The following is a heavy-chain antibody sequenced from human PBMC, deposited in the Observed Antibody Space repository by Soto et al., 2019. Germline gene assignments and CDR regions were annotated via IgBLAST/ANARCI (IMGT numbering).Heavy chain of an antibody. CDR2: IYYSGST. V-gene: IGHV4-61*01. Sequence: QVQLQESGPGLVKPSETLSLTCTVSGGSVSSGSYYWSWIRQPPGKGLEWIGYIYYSGSTNYNPSLKRRVTISVDTSKNQFSLKLSSVTAADTAVYYCARDLAPNDDAFDIWGQGTMVTVSS. CDR3: ARDLAPNDDAFDI. D-gene: IGHD1-1*01. CDR1: GGSVSSGSYY. J-gene: IGHJ3*02.